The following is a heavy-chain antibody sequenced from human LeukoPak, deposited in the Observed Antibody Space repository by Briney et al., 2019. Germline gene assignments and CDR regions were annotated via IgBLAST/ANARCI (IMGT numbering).Heavy chain of an antibody. D-gene: IGHD6-13*01. V-gene: IGHV3-30*18. J-gene: IGHJ5*02. CDR3: AKGLHASSWYAGS. CDR1: GFSFSEYN. Sequence: GGSLRLSCAASGFSFSEYNMQWLRQTPGKGLEWMGIILSDGKRDYYADSVKGRFTISRDNSKNTLYLHVNSLREDDTAVYYCAKGLHASSWYAGSWGRGTLVTVSS. CDR2: ILSDGKRD.